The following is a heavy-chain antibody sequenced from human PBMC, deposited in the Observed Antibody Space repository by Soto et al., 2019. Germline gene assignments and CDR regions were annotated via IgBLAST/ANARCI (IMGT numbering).Heavy chain of an antibody. CDR2: ISSDGSDK. CDR3: AKEPYDSTGFYYSFHH. CDR1: GFTFSSDG. J-gene: IGHJ4*02. Sequence: QVQLVETGGGVVQPGRSLSLSCAASGFTFSSDGMHWVRQAPGKGLEWVAVISSDGSDKNYADSVKGRVSISRDNSRNTLLLQMNSLRPEDTAVFYCAKEPYDSTGFYYSFHHWGQGTLVTVSS. V-gene: IGHV3-30*18. D-gene: IGHD3-22*01.